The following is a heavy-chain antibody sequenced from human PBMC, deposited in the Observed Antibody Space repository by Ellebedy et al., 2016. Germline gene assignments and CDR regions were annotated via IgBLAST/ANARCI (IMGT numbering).Heavy chain of an antibody. J-gene: IGHJ4*02. V-gene: IGHV3-23*01. Sequence: GGSLRLSXAASGFTFSSYAMSWVRQAPGKGLEWVSAISGSGGSTYYADSVKGRFTISRDNSKNTLYLQMNSLRAEDTAVYYCAKAGYSSSWYGGYYFDYWGQGTLVTVSS. CDR2: ISGSGGST. CDR1: GFTFSSYA. CDR3: AKAGYSSSWYGGYYFDY. D-gene: IGHD6-13*01.